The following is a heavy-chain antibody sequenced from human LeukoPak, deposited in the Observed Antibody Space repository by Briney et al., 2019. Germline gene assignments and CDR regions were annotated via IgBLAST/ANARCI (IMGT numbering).Heavy chain of an antibody. CDR2: IYTSGST. CDR3: ARDLYLRSSDAFDI. J-gene: IGHJ3*02. Sequence: SETLSLTCTVSGGSISSYYLSWIRQPPGKGLEWIGRIYTSGSTNYNPSLKSRVTMSVDTSKNQFSLKLSSVTAADTAVYYCARDLYLRSSDAFDIWGQGTMVTVSS. CDR1: GGSISSYY. D-gene: IGHD3-10*01. V-gene: IGHV4-4*07.